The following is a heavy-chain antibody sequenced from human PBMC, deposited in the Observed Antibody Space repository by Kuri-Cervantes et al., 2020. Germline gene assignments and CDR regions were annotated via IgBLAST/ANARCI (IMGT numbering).Heavy chain of an antibody. CDR2: IKKDGSEE. CDR3: ASGVTLYYFDY. V-gene: IGHV3-7*01. D-gene: IGHD2-8*01. CDR1: GFTFRTSW. J-gene: IGHJ4*02. Sequence: LSLTCAASGFTFRTSWMTWVRQAPGKGLEWVATIKKDGSEEYYVDSVKGRFIISRDNAKNSLLLQMNSLRAADTAVYYCASGVTLYYFDYWGQGTLVTVSS.